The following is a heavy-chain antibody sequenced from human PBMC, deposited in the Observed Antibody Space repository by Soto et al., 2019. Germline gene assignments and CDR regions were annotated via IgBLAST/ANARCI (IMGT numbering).Heavy chain of an antibody. CDR1: GFTFSNYW. D-gene: IGHD5-12*01. CDR3: ASVAI. J-gene: IGHJ4*02. CDR2: IKQDGTEK. Sequence: EVQLVESGGGLVQPGGSLRLSCAASGFTFSNYWMSWVRQAPGKGLEWVANIKQDGTEKNYVDSVRGRFTISRDNATNSLDLHMISLTAEDTAVYSCASVAIWGQGALVTVSS. V-gene: IGHV3-7*01.